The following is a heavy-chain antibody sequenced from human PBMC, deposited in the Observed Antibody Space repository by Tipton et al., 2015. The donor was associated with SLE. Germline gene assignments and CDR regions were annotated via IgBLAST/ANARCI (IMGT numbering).Heavy chain of an antibody. CDR2: IRSKVYGGTT. J-gene: IGHJ6*02. CDR3: ARDRGVPSSYYYYGMDV. Sequence: SLRLSCTASGFTFGDYAMSWFRQAPGKGLEWVGFIRSKVYGGTTEYAASVKGRFTISRDDSKSIAYLQMNSLRAEDTAVYYCARDRGVPSSYYYYGMDVWGQGTTVTVSS. D-gene: IGHD3-10*01. CDR1: GFTFGDYA. V-gene: IGHV3-49*03.